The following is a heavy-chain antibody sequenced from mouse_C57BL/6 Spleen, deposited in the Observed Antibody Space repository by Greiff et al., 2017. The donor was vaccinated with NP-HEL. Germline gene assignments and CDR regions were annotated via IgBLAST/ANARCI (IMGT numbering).Heavy chain of an antibody. CDR2: IYPGSGST. V-gene: IGHV1-55*01. J-gene: IGHJ3*01. D-gene: IGHD1-1*01. CDR3: ARDYYGSSEGFAY. CDR1: GYTFTSYW. Sequence: QVQLQQPGAELVKPGASVKMSCKASGYTFTSYWITWVKQRPGQGLAWIGDIYPGSGSTNYNEKFKSKATLTVDTSSSTAYMQLSSLTAEDAAVYYWARDYYGSSEGFAYWGQGTLVTVSA.